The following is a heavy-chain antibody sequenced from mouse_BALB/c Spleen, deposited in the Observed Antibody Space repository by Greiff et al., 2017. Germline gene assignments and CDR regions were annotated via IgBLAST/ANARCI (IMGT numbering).Heavy chain of an antibody. CDR2: IRLKSNNYAT. CDR3: TRHYYGSSRGFAY. Sequence: EVKLQESGGGLVQPGGSMKLSCVASGFTFSNYWMNWVRQSPEKGLEWVAEIRLKSNNYATHYAESVKGRFTISRDDSKSSVYLQMNNLRAEDTGIYYCTRHYYGSSRGFAYWGQGTLVTVSA. J-gene: IGHJ3*01. V-gene: IGHV6-6*02. CDR1: GFTFSNYW. D-gene: IGHD1-1*01.